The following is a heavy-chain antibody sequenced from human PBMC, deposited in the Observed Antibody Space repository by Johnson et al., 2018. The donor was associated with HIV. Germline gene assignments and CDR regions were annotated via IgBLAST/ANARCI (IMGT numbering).Heavy chain of an antibody. CDR1: GFTFSSYG. Sequence: QVQLVESGGGVVQPGGSLRLSCAASGFTFSSYGMHWVRQAPGKGLEWVAFIRYDGSNKYYADSVKGRFTISRDNSKNTLYLQMNSLRAEDTAVYYCAKGEPYYYDLGDAFDIWGQGTMVTVSS. CDR3: AKGEPYYYDLGDAFDI. D-gene: IGHD3-22*01. J-gene: IGHJ3*02. V-gene: IGHV3-30*02. CDR2: IRYDGSNK.